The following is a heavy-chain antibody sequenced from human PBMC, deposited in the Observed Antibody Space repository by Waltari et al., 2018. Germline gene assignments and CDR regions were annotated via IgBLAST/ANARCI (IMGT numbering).Heavy chain of an antibody. D-gene: IGHD2-15*01. CDR2: IFQSGRS. V-gene: IGHV4-30-2*01. Sequence: QLQLQESGSGLVKPSQTLSLTCAVSGGSISSGGYSWSWIRQPPGKGLEWIGYIFQSGRSYSNPSLKSRVTISVDRSKNQFSLKLNSVTAADTAVYYCARTYDFGGPLDYWGQGTLVTVSS. J-gene: IGHJ4*02. CDR1: GGSISSGGYS. CDR3: ARTYDFGGPLDY.